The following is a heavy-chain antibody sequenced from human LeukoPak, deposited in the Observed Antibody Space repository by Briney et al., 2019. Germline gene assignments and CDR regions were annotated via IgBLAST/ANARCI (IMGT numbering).Heavy chain of an antibody. D-gene: IGHD6-13*01. V-gene: IGHV3-30*03. CDR1: GFDFSSNW. Sequence: GGSLRLSCAASGFDFSSNWMHWVRQAPGKGLEWVAVISYDGSNKYYADSVKGRFTISRDNSKNTLYLQMNSLRAEDTAVYYCARYSSSWPLGYGMDVWGQGTTVTVSS. CDR2: ISYDGSNK. CDR3: ARYSSSWPLGYGMDV. J-gene: IGHJ6*02.